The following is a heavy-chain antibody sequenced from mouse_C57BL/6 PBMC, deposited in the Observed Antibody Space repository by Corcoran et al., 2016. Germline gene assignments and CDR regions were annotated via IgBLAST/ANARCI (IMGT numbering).Heavy chain of an antibody. CDR2: IYPRSGNT. CDR3: AREGSSPYYFDY. CDR1: GYTFTSYG. Sequence: QVQLQQSGAELARPGASVKLSCKASGYTFTSYGISWVKQRTGQGLEWIGEIYPRSGNTYYNEKFKGKATLTADKSSSTAYMELSSLTSEDSAVYFCAREGSSPYYFDYWGQGTTLTVSS. D-gene: IGHD1-1*01. V-gene: IGHV1-81*01. J-gene: IGHJ2*01.